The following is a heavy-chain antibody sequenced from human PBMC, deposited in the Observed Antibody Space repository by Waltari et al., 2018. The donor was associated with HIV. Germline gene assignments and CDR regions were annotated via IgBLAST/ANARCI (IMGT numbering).Heavy chain of an antibody. V-gene: IGHV1-2*02. Sequence: QVQLVQSGAEVKKPGASVKVSCKASGYTFTGYYMHWVRQAPGQGLEWMGVIKPNSAGTNAAQKFQGRVTMTRDTSISTAYRGLSRLRSDDTAVYYCARGVADCGGDCYPHAFDIWGQGTMVTVSS. CDR3: ARGVADCGGDCYPHAFDI. J-gene: IGHJ3*02. CDR1: GYTFTGYY. D-gene: IGHD2-21*02. CDR2: IKPNSAGT.